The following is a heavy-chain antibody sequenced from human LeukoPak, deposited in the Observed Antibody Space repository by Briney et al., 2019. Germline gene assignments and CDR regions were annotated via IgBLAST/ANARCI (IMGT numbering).Heavy chain of an antibody. CDR2: ISAYNGNT. CDR1: GYTFTSYG. Sequence: APVKLSCKASGYTFTSYGISCVRQAPGQGLEWMRWISAYNGNTNYAQKLQGRVTMTTDTSTSTAYLELRSLRSDDTAVYYCARALITMVRGVYNEYCGQGTLVTVSS. D-gene: IGHD3-10*01. V-gene: IGHV1-18*01. CDR3: ARALITMVRGVYNEY. J-gene: IGHJ4*02.